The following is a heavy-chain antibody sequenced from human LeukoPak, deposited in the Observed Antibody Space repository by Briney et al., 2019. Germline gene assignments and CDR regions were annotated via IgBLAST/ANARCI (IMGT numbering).Heavy chain of an antibody. Sequence: GGSLRLSCTASGLTFNNNAMSWVRQAPGKGLEWVSAINGGGDATEYTDSVKGRFTISRDNSKNTLYLQMNSLRAEDTAVYYCAKENDFVYWGQGTLVTVSS. CDR1: GLTFNNNA. J-gene: IGHJ4*02. D-gene: IGHD3-3*01. CDR2: INGGGDAT. CDR3: AKENDFVY. V-gene: IGHV3-23*01.